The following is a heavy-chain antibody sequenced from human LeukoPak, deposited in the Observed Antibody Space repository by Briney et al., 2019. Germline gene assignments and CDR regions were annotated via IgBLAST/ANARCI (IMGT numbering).Heavy chain of an antibody. CDR3: ARNGDDSSGYYHP. Sequence: PSQTLSLTCTVSGGSISSGGYYWSWIRQPPGKGLEWIGYIYHSGSTYYNPSLKSRVTISVDRSKNQFSLKLSSVTAADTAVYYCARNGDDSSGYYHPWGQGTLVTVSS. V-gene: IGHV4-30-2*01. CDR2: IYHSGST. CDR1: GGSISSGGYY. J-gene: IGHJ5*02. D-gene: IGHD3-22*01.